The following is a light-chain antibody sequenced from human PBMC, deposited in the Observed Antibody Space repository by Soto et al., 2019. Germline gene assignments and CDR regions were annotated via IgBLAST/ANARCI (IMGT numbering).Light chain of an antibody. Sequence: EIVFTQSPATLSLSPGEGATLSCRASHSVSSSYLAWYQQKPGQAPRLLIYGASSRATGIPDRFSGSGSGTDFTLTISRLEPEDFAVYYCQQYGSSGTFGQGTKVDIK. CDR2: GAS. CDR1: HSVSSSY. CDR3: QQYGSSGT. J-gene: IGKJ1*01. V-gene: IGKV3-20*01.